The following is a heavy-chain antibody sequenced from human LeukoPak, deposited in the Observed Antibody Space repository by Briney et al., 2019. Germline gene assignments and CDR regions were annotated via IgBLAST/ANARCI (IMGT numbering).Heavy chain of an antibody. CDR2: TSYDGSNK. D-gene: IGHD3-22*01. V-gene: IGHV3-30-3*01. Sequence: SGGSLRLSCAASGLTFITYAIHWVRRAPDKGLEGVAVTSYDGSNKYYADPVKGRFTISRDNSKNTLYLQMNSLRPEDAAVYFCARGVSGYYYFDYRGQGTLVTVAS. CDR1: GLTFITYA. J-gene: IGHJ4*02. CDR3: ARGVSGYYYFDY.